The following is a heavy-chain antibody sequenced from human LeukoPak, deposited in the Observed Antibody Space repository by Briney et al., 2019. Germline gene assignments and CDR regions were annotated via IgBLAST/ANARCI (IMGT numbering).Heavy chain of an antibody. J-gene: IGHJ4*02. V-gene: IGHV3-66*01. CDR2: IYSGGST. CDR1: GFTFSDYY. CDR3: ARXKRWLQSEPFDY. Sequence: GGSLRXSCAASGFTFSDYYMSWIRQAPGKGLEWVSLIYSGGSTYYSDSVRGRFTISRDNSKNTRYLQMKSLRAEDTAVYYCARXKRWLQSEPFDYWGQGTLVTVSS. D-gene: IGHD5-24*01.